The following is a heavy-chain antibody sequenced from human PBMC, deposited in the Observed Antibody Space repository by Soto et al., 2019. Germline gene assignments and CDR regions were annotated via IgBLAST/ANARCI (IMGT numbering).Heavy chain of an antibody. CDR2: ISGSGGST. V-gene: IGHV3-23*01. CDR3: AKEGGYCSSTSCYGRVYY. CDR1: GFTFSSYA. Sequence: EVQLLESGGGLVQPGGSLSLSCAASGFTFSSYAMSWVRQAPGKGLEWVSAISGSGGSTYYADSVKGRFTISRDNSKNTLYLQMNSLRAEDTAVYYCAKEGGYCSSTSCYGRVYYCGQGTLVTGSS. D-gene: IGHD2-2*03. J-gene: IGHJ4*02.